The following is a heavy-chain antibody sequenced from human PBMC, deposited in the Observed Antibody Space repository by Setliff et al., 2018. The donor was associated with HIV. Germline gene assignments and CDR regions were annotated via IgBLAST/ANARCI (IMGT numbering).Heavy chain of an antibody. CDR3: ARIARIQLREAEDY. CDR2: IYHSGST. D-gene: IGHD5-18*01. J-gene: IGHJ4*02. V-gene: IGHV4-34*01. Sequence: PSETLSLTCGLNGVPFSDYYWSWVRQPPGKGLEWIGEIYHSGSTNYNPSLKSRVTISVDKSKNQFSLKLSSVTAADTAVYYCARIARIQLREAEDYWGQGTLVTVSS. CDR1: GVPFSDYY.